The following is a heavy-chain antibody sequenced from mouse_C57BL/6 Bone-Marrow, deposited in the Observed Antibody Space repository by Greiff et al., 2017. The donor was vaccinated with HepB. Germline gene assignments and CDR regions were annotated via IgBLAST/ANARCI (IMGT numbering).Heavy chain of an antibody. Sequence: QVQLKQPGAELVKPGASVKMSCKASGYTFTSYWITWVKQRPGQGLEWIGDIYPGSGSTNYNEKFKSKATLTVDTSSSTAYMQLSSLTSEDSAVYYCARPPLYYYGSSYFDYWGQGTTLTVSS. CDR2: IYPGSGST. CDR3: ARPPLYYYGSSYFDY. D-gene: IGHD1-1*01. V-gene: IGHV1-55*01. CDR1: GYTFTSYW. J-gene: IGHJ2*01.